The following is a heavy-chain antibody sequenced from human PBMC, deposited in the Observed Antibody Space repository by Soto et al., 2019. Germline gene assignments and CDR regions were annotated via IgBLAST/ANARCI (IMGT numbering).Heavy chain of an antibody. Sequence: QVQLVQSGAELKKPGASVKVSCKASGYTFSFTNYYMYCVRQAPGQGLEWMAIINPRGGTTLYAQRFQGRGTITRDTSTSTVYVEVSSLRSEDTAVYDCATRRVNSDYVSSGEYAWWGQGNLVTVSS. CDR2: INPRGGTT. D-gene: IGHD3-22*01. CDR3: ATRRVNSDYVSSGEYAW. CDR1: GYTFSFTNYY. V-gene: IGHV1-46*01. J-gene: IGHJ4*02.